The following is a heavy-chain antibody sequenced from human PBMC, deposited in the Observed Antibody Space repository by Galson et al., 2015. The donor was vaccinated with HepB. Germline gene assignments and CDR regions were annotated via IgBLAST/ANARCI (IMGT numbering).Heavy chain of an antibody. J-gene: IGHJ4*02. CDR1: GFSFSTYW. V-gene: IGHV3-7*01. CDR2: IRHDGSDI. CDR3: ARDRAAINSWYTGYFFDS. D-gene: IGHD2-15*01. Sequence: SLRLSCAASGFSFSTYWMSWVRQAPEKGLEWVANIRHDGSDISYGDSVKGRFTISRDNAYHSLYLQMNSLRAEDTAVYYCARDRAAINSWYTGYFFDSWGQGTLVTVSS.